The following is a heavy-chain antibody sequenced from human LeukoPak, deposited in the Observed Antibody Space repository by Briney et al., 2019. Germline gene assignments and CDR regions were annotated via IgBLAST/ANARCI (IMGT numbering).Heavy chain of an antibody. D-gene: IGHD6-19*01. Sequence: PSETLSLTCGVYGGSFSGYYYSWIRQPPGKGLEWIGEINHSGYTNYNPSLKSRVTISVDTSKNHFSLKLTSVTAADTAVYYCARGLWLDHFDYWGQGTLVTVSS. CDR2: INHSGYT. CDR3: ARGLWLDHFDY. V-gene: IGHV4-34*01. J-gene: IGHJ4*02. CDR1: GGSFSGYY.